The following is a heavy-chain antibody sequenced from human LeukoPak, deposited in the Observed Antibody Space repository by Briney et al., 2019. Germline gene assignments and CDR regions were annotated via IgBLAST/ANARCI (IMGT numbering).Heavy chain of an antibody. CDR2: IYYSGST. Sequence: SETLSLTCTVSGGSISSYYWSWIRQPPGKGLEWIGYIYYSGSTNYNPSLKSRATIPVDTSKNQFSLKLSSVPAADTAVYYCARGGYCSGGSCYSLVWRGYNWLDPWGQGTLVTVSS. J-gene: IGHJ5*02. D-gene: IGHD2-15*01. CDR1: GGSISSYY. CDR3: ARGGYCSGGSCYSLVWRGYNWLDP. V-gene: IGHV4-59*01.